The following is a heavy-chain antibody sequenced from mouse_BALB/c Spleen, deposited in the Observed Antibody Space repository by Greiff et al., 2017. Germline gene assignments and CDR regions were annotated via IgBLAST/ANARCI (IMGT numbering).Heavy chain of an antibody. CDR2: IYPGDGDT. CDR3: ARSGGYHPFDY. CDR1: GYAFSSYW. J-gene: IGHJ2*01. V-gene: IGHV1-80*01. D-gene: IGHD1-1*02. Sequence: QVQLQQSGAELVRPGSSVKISCKASGYAFSSYWMNWVKQRPGQGLEWIGQIYPGDGDTNYNGKFKGKATLTADKSSSTAYMQLSSLTSEDSAVYFCARSGGYHPFDYWAKAPLSQSPQ.